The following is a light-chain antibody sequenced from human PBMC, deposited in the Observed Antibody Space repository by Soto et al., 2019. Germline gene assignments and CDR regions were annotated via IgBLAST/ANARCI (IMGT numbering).Light chain of an antibody. Sequence: LMSSEGTMSLSREEIDLVRFRIIQSVKSSYLAWYQHKPGQAPRLLIYGASTRAAGVPVRFSGSGSGSEFTLTIDTLQSEDFAVYYCQQYHNWLPSTFGQGTRLDIK. J-gene: IGKJ5*01. CDR3: QQYHNWLPST. CDR1: QSVKSSY. CDR2: GAS. V-gene: IGKV3-15*01.